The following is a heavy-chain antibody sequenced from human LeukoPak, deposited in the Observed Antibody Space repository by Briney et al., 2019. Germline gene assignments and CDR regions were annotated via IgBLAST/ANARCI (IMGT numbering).Heavy chain of an antibody. Sequence: GRSLRLSCAASGFTFSSYGMHWVRQAPGKGLEWVAVISYDGSNKYYADSVKGRFTISRDNSKNTLYLQMNSLRAEDTAVYYCAREGRFGEFSNWGQGTLVTVSS. CDR3: AREGRFGEFSN. J-gene: IGHJ4*02. V-gene: IGHV3-30*03. D-gene: IGHD3-10*01. CDR2: ISYDGSNK. CDR1: GFTFSSYG.